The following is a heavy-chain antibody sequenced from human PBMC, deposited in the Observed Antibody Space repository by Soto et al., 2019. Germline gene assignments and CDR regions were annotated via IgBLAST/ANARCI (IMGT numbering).Heavy chain of an antibody. Sequence: GESLKISCKGSGYSFTSYWIGWVRQMPGKGLEWMGIIYPGDSDTRYSPSFQGQVTISADKSISTAYLQWSSLKASDTAMYYCARHVPRSGYCSGGSCYYYYMDVWGKGTTVTVSS. J-gene: IGHJ6*03. D-gene: IGHD2-15*01. CDR1: GYSFTSYW. CDR3: ARHVPRSGYCSGGSCYYYYMDV. V-gene: IGHV5-51*01. CDR2: IYPGDSDT.